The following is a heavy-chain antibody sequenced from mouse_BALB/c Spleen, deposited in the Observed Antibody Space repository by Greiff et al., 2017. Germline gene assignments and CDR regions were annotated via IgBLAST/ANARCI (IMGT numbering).Heavy chain of an antibody. D-gene: IGHD1-1*01. CDR3: VYGSSLDAMDD. V-gene: IGHV5-17*02. Sequence: EVMLVESGGGLVQPGGSRKLSCAASGFTFSSFGMHWVRQAPEKGLEWVAYISSGSSTIYYADTVKGRFTISRDNPKNTLFLQMTSLRSEVTAMYNSVYGSSLDAMDDWGQGTSVTVSS. J-gene: IGHJ4*01. CDR1: GFTFSSFG. CDR2: ISSGSSTI.